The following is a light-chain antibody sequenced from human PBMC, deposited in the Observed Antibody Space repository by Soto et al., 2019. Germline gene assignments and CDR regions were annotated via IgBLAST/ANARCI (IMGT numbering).Light chain of an antibody. Sequence: DIQMTQSPSSLSASVGDRVTITCRASQSIGSYVNWYQQKPGKAPDLLIYAASSLQSGVPSRFSGSASGTDFTLTISSLQPEDFATYYCQQLNSYPPWTFGEGTKVAIK. CDR3: QQLNSYPPWT. CDR1: QSIGSY. J-gene: IGKJ1*01. V-gene: IGKV1-39*01. CDR2: AAS.